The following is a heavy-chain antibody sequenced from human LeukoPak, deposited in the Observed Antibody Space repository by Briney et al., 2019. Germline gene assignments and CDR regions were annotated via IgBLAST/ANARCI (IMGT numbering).Heavy chain of an antibody. CDR3: ARGGSMVRGIHYYGMDV. Sequence: KSSQTLSLTCTVSGGSISSSDYYWSWIRQPPGKGLEWIGYIYYSGSTYYNPSLKSRVTISVDTSKNQFSLKLSSVTAADTAVYYCARGGSMVRGIHYYGMDVWGKGTTVTVSS. D-gene: IGHD3-10*01. J-gene: IGHJ6*04. CDR1: GGSISSSDYY. CDR2: IYYSGST. V-gene: IGHV4-30-4*01.